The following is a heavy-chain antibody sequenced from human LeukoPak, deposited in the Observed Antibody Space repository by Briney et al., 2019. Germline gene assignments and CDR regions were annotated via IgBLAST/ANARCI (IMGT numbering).Heavy chain of an antibody. D-gene: IGHD3-3*01. J-gene: IGHJ4*02. CDR3: ARADRITIFGIDY. CDR1: GGTFSSYA. V-gene: IGHV1-69*04. Sequence: VKASFKASGGTFSSYAISWVRQAPGQGLEWMGRIIPILGIANYAQKFQGRVMITADKSTSTAYMELSSLRSEDTAVYYCARADRITIFGIDYWGQGTLVTVSS. CDR2: IIPILGIA.